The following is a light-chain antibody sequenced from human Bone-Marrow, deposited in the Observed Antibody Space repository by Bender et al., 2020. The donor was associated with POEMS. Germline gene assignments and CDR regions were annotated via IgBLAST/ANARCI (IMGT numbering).Light chain of an antibody. CDR3: ISYTSSSTLV. J-gene: IGLJ3*02. CDR2: VVN. V-gene: IGLV2-14*03. CDR1: SSDIGGYNY. Sequence: QSALTQPASVSGSPGQSITISCTGTSSDIGGYNYVSWSQQHPGKAPKLMILVVNNRPSGVSNRFSGSKSGNTASLTISGLQAEDEADYFCISYTSSSTLVFGGGTKLTVL.